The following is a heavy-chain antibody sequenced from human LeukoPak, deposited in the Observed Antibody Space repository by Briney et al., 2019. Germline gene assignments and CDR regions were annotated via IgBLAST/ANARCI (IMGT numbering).Heavy chain of an antibody. CDR3: ARVAGYSSPFAY. CDR2: IYYSGST. Sequence: SSETLSLTCTVSGGSVSRGGYYWSWIRQHPGKGLEWIGYIYYSGSTYYNPSLKSRVTISIDASKNQFSLKLTSVTAADTAVYYCARVAGYSSPFAYWGQGTLVTVSS. CDR1: GGSVSRGGYY. D-gene: IGHD6-13*01. V-gene: IGHV4-31*03. J-gene: IGHJ4*02.